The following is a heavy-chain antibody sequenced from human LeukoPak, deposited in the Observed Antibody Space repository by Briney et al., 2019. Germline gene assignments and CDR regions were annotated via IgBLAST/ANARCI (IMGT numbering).Heavy chain of an antibody. CDR1: GDSINSYY. CDR3: ARALRQQLVTGWFDP. Sequence: SETLWLTCTVSGDSINSYYWTWIRQPPGKGPEWIGYIYYSGSINYNPSLKRRSTISVDTSKNQFSLRLTSVTAADTAVYYCARALRQQLVTGWFDPWGQGTLVT. J-gene: IGHJ5*02. V-gene: IGHV4-59*01. D-gene: IGHD6-13*01. CDR2: IYYSGSI.